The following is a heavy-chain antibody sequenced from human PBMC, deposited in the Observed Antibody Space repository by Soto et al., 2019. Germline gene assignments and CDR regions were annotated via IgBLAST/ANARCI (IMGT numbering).Heavy chain of an antibody. J-gene: IGHJ3*02. CDR1: GFTFSGSA. D-gene: IGHD5-18*01. V-gene: IGHV3-73*02. CDR3: ARDRRDTAMVTGAFDI. CDR2: IRSKANSYAT. Sequence: EVQLVESGGGLVQPGGSLKLSCAASGFTFSGSAMHWVRQASGTGLEWVGRIRSKANSYATAYAASVKGRFTISRDDSKNTAYLQMNSLRAEDTAVYYCARDRRDTAMVTGAFDIWGQGTMVTVSS.